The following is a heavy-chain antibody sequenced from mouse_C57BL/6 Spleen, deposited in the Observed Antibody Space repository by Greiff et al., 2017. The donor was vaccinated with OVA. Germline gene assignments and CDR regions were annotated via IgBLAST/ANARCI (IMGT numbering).Heavy chain of an antibody. D-gene: IGHD1-1*01. Sequence: EVKLQESGAELVRPGASVKLSCTASGFNIKDDYMHWVKQRPEQGLEWIGWIDPENGDTEYASKFQGKATITADTSSNTAYLQLSSLTSEDTAVYYCTTRGYGSSYSYWYFDVWGTGTTVTVSS. CDR2: IDPENGDT. V-gene: IGHV14-4*01. CDR3: TTRGYGSSYSYWYFDV. J-gene: IGHJ1*03. CDR1: GFNIKDDY.